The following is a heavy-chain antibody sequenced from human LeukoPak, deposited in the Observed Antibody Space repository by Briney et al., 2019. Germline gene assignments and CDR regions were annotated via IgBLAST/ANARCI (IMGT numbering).Heavy chain of an antibody. CDR2: IRSKANGGTT. V-gene: IGHV3-49*04. CDR1: GFTFGDHA. CDR3: AKEFCTGGDCYFVFDH. Sequence: SLRLSCTGSGFTFGDHAMSWVRQAPGKGLEWVGFIRSKANGGTTEYAASVKGRFTISRDDSKSIAYLQMNSLTTADTAVYYCAKEFCTGGDCYFVFDHWGQGTLVTVSS. D-gene: IGHD2-8*02. J-gene: IGHJ4*02.